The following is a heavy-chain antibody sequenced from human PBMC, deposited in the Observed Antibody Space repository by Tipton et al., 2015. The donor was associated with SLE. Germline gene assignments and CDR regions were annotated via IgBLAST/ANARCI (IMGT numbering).Heavy chain of an antibody. D-gene: IGHD3-16*02. Sequence: TLSLTCTVSGGSISSGSYYWSWIRQPAGKGLEWIGRIYTSGSTNYNPSLKSRVTISVDTSKNQFSLKLSSVTAADTAVYYCASYSYESSGYTLFDYWGPGTLVTVSS. CDR2: IYTSGST. V-gene: IGHV4-61*02. CDR3: ASYSYESSGYTLFDY. CDR1: GGSISSGSYY. J-gene: IGHJ4*02.